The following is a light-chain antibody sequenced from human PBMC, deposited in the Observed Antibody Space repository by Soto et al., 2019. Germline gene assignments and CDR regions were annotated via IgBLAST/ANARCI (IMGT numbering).Light chain of an antibody. Sequence: QSVLSQPTSASGTPGQRVTLSCSGSSSNIGDNYAYWFQQLPGAAPKLVIYSNHERPSGVPGRFAGSKSGTSATLGITGLQTGDEADYYCGTWDGSLTHVVFGGGTKLTVL. J-gene: IGLJ2*01. CDR2: SNH. CDR3: GTWDGSLTHVV. V-gene: IGLV1-47*02. CDR1: SSNIGDNY.